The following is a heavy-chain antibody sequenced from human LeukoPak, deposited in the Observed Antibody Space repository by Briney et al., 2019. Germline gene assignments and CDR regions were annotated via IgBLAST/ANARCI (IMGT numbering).Heavy chain of an antibody. CDR2: ISRNSYNI. V-gene: IGHV3-9*01. CDR1: GFSFDDYA. J-gene: IGHJ4*02. D-gene: IGHD3-9*01. Sequence: GGSLRLSCEASGFSFDDYAMHWVRQAPGKGLEWVAGISRNSYNIAYGDSVKGRFTISRDNAKKSLSLQMNSLGTEDTAFYYCAKSRDDGTGYYYDYWGQGVLSPSPQ. CDR3: AKSRDDGTGYYYDY.